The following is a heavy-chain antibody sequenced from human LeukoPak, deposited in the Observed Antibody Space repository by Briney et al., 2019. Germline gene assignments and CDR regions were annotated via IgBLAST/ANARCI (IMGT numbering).Heavy chain of an antibody. D-gene: IGHD5-18*01. J-gene: IGHJ4*02. CDR1: GFTFSSYA. V-gene: IGHV3-23*01. Sequence: QPGGSLRLSCAASGFTFSSYAMSWVRQAPGKGLEWVSAISGSGGSTCYADSVKGRFIISRDNSKNTLYLQMNSLRVEDTAVYCCGSDTVLGYWGQGTLVTASS. CDR3: GSDTVLGY. CDR2: ISGSGGST.